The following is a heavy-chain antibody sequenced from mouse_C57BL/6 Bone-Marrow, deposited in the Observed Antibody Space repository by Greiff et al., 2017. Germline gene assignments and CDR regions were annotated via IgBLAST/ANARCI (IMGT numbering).Heavy chain of an antibody. Sequence: QVHVKQSGAELVRPGTSVKVSCKASGYAFTNYLIEWVKQRPGQGLEWIGVINPGSGGTNYNEKFKGKATLTADKSSSTAYMQLSSLTSEDSAVYFCARSRLRLRPAWFAYWGQGTLVTVSA. CDR1: GYAFTNYL. J-gene: IGHJ3*01. D-gene: IGHD3-2*02. V-gene: IGHV1-54*01. CDR3: ARSRLRLRPAWFAY. CDR2: INPGSGGT.